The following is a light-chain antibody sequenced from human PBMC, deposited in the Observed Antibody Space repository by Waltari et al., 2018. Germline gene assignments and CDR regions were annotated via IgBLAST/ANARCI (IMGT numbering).Light chain of an antibody. V-gene: IGLV2-14*03. Sequence: QSALTPPASVSGSPGQSITISCIGTARDVGNYNYVPWYQCHPGQAPKLMIYDVTERPSGVSDRFSGSKSGNTASLTISGLQTEDEAFYYCSSYTSDSTIVFGGGTRLTVL. J-gene: IGLJ3*02. CDR3: SSYTSDSTIV. CDR2: DVT. CDR1: ARDVGNYNY.